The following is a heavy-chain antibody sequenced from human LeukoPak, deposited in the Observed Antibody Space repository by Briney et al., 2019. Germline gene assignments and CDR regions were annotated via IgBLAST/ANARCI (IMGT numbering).Heavy chain of an antibody. CDR1: GFSFSDYD. Sequence: PGASLRLSCVASGFSFSDYDMYWVRQAAGRGLEWVSALGTNGDAYYLGSVRGRFTISRENVKNSLYLQMNSLGVEDTAVYYCAREWRGIASHYHGMDVWGQGTTVTVSS. V-gene: IGHV3-13*01. D-gene: IGHD6-6*01. J-gene: IGHJ6*02. CDR2: LGTNGDA. CDR3: AREWRGIASHYHGMDV.